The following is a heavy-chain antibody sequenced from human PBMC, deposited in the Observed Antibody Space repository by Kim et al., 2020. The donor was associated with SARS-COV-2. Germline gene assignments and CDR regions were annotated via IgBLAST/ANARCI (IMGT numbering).Heavy chain of an antibody. CDR1: GFTFSDHA. Sequence: GGSLRLSCAASGFTFSDHAMNWVRQAPGRGLEWVSGIGGSDGTTYYADSVKGRFTISRANSRNTLFMLMIALRAEDAAIYYCEKTDCDGGGCFLLNYWG. V-gene: IGHV3-23*01. CDR3: EKTDCDGGGCFLLNY. D-gene: IGHD2-15*01. J-gene: IGHJ1*01. CDR2: IGGSDGTT.